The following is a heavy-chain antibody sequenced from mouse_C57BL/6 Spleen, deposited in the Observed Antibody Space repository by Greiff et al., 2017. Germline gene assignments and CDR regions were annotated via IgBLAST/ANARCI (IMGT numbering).Heavy chain of an antibody. CDR2: ISNGGGST. D-gene: IGHD2-3*01. CDR3: ARTGGYYAVAMDY. Sequence: EVKLMESGGGLVQPGGSLKLSCAASGFTFSDYYMYWVRQTPEKRLEWVAYISNGGGSTYYPDTVKGRFTSSRDNAKNTLSLQMSRLKSEDTAMYYCARTGGYYAVAMDYWGQGTSVTVSS. V-gene: IGHV5-12*01. J-gene: IGHJ4*01. CDR1: GFTFSDYY.